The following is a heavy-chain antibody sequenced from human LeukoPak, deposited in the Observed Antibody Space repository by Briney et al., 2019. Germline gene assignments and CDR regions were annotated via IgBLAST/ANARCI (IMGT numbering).Heavy chain of an antibody. CDR3: ARDSGGGYFDF. D-gene: IGHD6-25*01. CDR2: ISTSGSST. J-gene: IGHJ4*02. Sequence: KPGGSLRLSCAASGFTFSDYYMTWLRQGPGKGLEWVSYISTSGSSTYYADSVEGRFTISRDNAKNSLYLQMNSLRPEDTALYYCARDSGGGYFDFWGQGTLVTVSS. CDR1: GFTFSDYY. V-gene: IGHV3-11*01.